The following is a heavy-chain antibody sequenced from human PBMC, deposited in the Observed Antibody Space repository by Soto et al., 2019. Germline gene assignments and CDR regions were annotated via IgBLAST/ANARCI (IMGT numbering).Heavy chain of an antibody. V-gene: IGHV4-4*07. D-gene: IGHD3-16*01. CDR2: IYGSGGT. CDR3: AREGASSYGSRHFDN. Sequence: QVQLQESGPGLVKASETLSLTCTVSGGSMFSYYWSWIRQPAGKGLEWIARIYGSGGTNYNPSLKSRVTMSLDTSKNKFSLRLTSVTAADTAVYYCAREGASSYGSRHFDNWGPGTLVTVSS. CDR1: GGSMFSYY. J-gene: IGHJ4*02.